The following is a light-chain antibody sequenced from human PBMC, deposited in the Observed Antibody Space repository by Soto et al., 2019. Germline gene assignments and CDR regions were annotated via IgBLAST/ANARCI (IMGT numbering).Light chain of an antibody. J-gene: IGLJ1*01. V-gene: IGLV2-23*01. CDR1: SSDVGYYNL. Sequence: QSVLTQPASVSGSPGQSITISCPGTSSDVGYYNLVSWYQHHPGKAPKLMIYEGTKRPSGVSNRFPGSKSGNTASLTLSGHQAEDEADYYCCSYARNSTYVFGTGTKVTV. CDR3: CSYARNSTYV. CDR2: EGT.